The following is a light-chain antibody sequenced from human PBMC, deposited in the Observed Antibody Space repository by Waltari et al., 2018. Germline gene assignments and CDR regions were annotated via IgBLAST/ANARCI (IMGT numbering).Light chain of an antibody. Sequence: DIQMTQSPSSVSASVGDRVTITCRASQGISSGLAWYQQKPGKAPKLLIYAASSLQSGVPSRFSGSGSGTDFTLTISSLQPEDFATYYCQQANSFPPGFGQGTKVEIK. V-gene: IGKV1-12*01. CDR1: QGISSG. J-gene: IGKJ1*01. CDR3: QQANSFPPG. CDR2: AAS.